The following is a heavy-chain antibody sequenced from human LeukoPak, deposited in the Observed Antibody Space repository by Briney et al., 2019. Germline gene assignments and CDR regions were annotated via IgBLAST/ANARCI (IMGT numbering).Heavy chain of an antibody. CDR1: GYTFTSNW. Sequence: GESLTLSCQASGYTFTSNWMGWVRQMPGKGLEWMGIIYPGDSDTRYSPSFQGQVTISADKSINTAYLPWGSLKASDTARYYCATARTPWTGVPIDYWGQGTLVTVSS. J-gene: IGHJ4*02. V-gene: IGHV5-51*01. CDR3: ATARTPWTGVPIDY. D-gene: IGHD3/OR15-3a*01. CDR2: IYPGDSDT.